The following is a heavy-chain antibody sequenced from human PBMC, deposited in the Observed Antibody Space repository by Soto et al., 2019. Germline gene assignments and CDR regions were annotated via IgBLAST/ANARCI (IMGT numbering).Heavy chain of an antibody. J-gene: IGHJ3*02. CDR2: IYPGDSDT. V-gene: IGHV5-51*01. Sequence: GESLKISCKGSGYSFTSYWIGWVRQMPGKGLEWMGIIYPGDSDTRYSPSFQGQVTISADKSISTAYLQWSSLKASDTAMYYCARTVPGQTYYDYVWGSYRPAEGAFDIWGQGTMVTVSS. CDR3: ARTVPGQTYYDYVWGSYRPAEGAFDI. D-gene: IGHD3-16*02. CDR1: GYSFTSYW.